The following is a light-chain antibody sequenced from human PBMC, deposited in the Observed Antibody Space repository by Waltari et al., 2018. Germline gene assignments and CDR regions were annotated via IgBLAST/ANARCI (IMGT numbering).Light chain of an antibody. CDR2: DAS. Sequence: EVVMTQSPVTLSVSPGERATLPCRASQSVSNNLAWYQRKPGQAPRPVMYDASTRASGLPARFSGTGSGREFTLTINSLQSEDVAIYYCQQYSNWPPWTFGQGTTVEIK. J-gene: IGKJ1*01. CDR1: QSVSNN. CDR3: QQYSNWPPWT. V-gene: IGKV3-15*01.